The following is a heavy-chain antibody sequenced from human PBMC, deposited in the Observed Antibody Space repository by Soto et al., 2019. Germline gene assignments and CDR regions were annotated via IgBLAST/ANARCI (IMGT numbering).Heavy chain of an antibody. V-gene: IGHV3-23*01. CDR1: GFTFSSYA. D-gene: IGHD3-10*01. CDR2: ISGSGGST. Sequence: GGSLRLSCAASGFTFSSYAMSWVRQAPGKGLEWVSAISGSGGSTYYADSVKGRFTISRDNSKNTLYLQMNSLRAEDTAVYYCAKKGWGVYYYYYGMDVWGQGTTVTVSS. CDR3: AKKGWGVYYYYYGMDV. J-gene: IGHJ6*02.